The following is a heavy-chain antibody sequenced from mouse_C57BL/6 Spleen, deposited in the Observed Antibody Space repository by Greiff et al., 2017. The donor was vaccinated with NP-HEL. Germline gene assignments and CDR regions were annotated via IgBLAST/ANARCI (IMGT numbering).Heavy chain of an antibody. Sequence: EVQRVESGEGLVKPGGSLKLSCAASGFTFSSYAMSWVRQTPEKRLEWVAYISSGGDYIYYADTVKGRFTISRDNARNTLYLQMSSLKSEDTAMYYCTSVGYGGAYFDYWGQGTTLTVSS. CDR2: ISSGGDYI. V-gene: IGHV5-9-1*02. CDR1: GFTFSSYA. D-gene: IGHD2-2*01. CDR3: TSVGYGGAYFDY. J-gene: IGHJ2*01.